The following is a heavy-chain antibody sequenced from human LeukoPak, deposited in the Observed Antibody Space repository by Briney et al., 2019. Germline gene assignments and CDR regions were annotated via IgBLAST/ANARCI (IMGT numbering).Heavy chain of an antibody. CDR2: ISGSDDGT. J-gene: IGHJ4*02. CDR1: GFSLSSYA. V-gene: IGHV3-23*01. Sequence: GGSLRLSCAASGFSLSSYAMSWVRQAPGKGLEWVSAISGSDDGTYHAGSVRGRFTISRDSSKNTLYLQMNNLRTEDAAIYYCAKAPVTSCRGAFCYPLDSWGQGTLVTVSS. CDR3: AKAPVTSCRGAFCYPLDS. D-gene: IGHD2-15*01.